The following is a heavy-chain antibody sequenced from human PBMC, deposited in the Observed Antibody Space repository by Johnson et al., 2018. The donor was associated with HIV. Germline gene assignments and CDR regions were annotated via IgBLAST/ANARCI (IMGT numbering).Heavy chain of an antibody. CDR1: GFTFSSYA. CDR2: ISYDGSNK. J-gene: IGHJ3*02. Sequence: QVQLVESGGGVVQPGRSLRLSCAASGFTFSSYAMHWVRQAPGKGLEWVAVISYDGSNKYYADSVKGRFTISRDNSKNTLYLQMNSLRAEDTAVYFCARDLYSGYGGRAFDIWGQGTMVTVSS. D-gene: IGHD5-12*01. CDR3: ARDLYSGYGGRAFDI. V-gene: IGHV3-30*14.